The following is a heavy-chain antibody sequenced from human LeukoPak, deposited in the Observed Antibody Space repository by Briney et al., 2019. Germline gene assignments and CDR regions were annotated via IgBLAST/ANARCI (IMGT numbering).Heavy chain of an antibody. CDR2: IKSKTDGGTT. J-gene: IGHJ6*02. V-gene: IGHV3-15*01. D-gene: IGHD3-9*01. Sequence: GGSLRLSCAASGFTFSNAWMSWVRQAPGKGLEWVGRIKSKTDGGTTDYAAPVKGRFTISRDDSKNTPYLQMNSLKTEDTAVYYCTTNLRYFDWLLSSYGMDVWGQGTTVTVSS. CDR3: TTNLRYFDWLLSSYGMDV. CDR1: GFTFSNAW.